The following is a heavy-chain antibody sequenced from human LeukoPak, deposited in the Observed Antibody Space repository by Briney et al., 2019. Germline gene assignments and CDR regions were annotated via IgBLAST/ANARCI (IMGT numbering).Heavy chain of an antibody. V-gene: IGHV4-39*01. CDR2: IYYSGST. J-gene: IGHJ4*02. D-gene: IGHD2-8*01. CDR3: ARLSCLTNYYFDY. Sequence: SETLSLTCTVSGGSISSSSYYWGWIRQPPGKGLEWIGSIYYSGSTYYNPSLKSRVTISVDTSKNQFSLKLSSVTAADTAVYFWARLSCLTNYYFDYWGQGTLVTVSS. CDR1: GGSISSSSYY.